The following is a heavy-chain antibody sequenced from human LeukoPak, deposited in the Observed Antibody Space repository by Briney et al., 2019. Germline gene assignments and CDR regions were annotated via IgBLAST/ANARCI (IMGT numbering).Heavy chain of an antibody. CDR1: GYSITSGFS. D-gene: IGHD2-21*01. J-gene: IGHJ5*02. CDR3: AREGAIPGIDP. CDR2: ISYSGRI. V-gene: IGHV4-38-2*02. Sequence: SETLSLTCAVSGYSITSGFSWGWIRQPPGKILEWIATISYSGRIDYNPSLKSRVTISSDTSKNQFSLRLTSLTAADTAMYYCAREGAIPGIDPWGQGTPVTVSS.